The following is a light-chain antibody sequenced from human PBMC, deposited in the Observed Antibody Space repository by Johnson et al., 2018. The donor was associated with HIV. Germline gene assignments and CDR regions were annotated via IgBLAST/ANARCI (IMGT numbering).Light chain of an antibody. Sequence: QSVLTQPPSVSAAPGQKVTISCSGSSSNIGNNYVSWYQQLPGTAPKLLIYENNKRPSEIPDRFSGSKSGTSATLDITGLQTGDEADYYCGTWDNSLSTGGVFGTGTKVTVL. V-gene: IGLV1-51*02. J-gene: IGLJ1*01. CDR2: ENN. CDR1: SSNIGNNY. CDR3: GTWDNSLSTGGV.